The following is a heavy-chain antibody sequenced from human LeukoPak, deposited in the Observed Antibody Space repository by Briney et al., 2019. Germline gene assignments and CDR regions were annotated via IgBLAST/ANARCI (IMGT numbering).Heavy chain of an antibody. D-gene: IGHD3-10*01. CDR3: ARHVDGRYYYGSGSYYLNPYYFDY. CDR2: IYYSGST. J-gene: IGHJ4*02. CDR1: GGSISSSSYY. V-gene: IGHV4-39*01. Sequence: SETLSLTCTVSGGSISSSSYYWGWIRQPPGKGLEWIGSIYYSGSTYYNPSLKSRVTISVDTSKNQFSLKLSSVTAADTAVYYCARHVDGRYYYGSGSYYLNPYYFDYWGQGTLVTVSS.